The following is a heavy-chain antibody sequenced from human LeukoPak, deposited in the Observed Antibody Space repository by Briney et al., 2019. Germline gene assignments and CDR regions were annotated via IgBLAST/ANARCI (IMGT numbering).Heavy chain of an antibody. V-gene: IGHV3-23*01. CDR1: GFTFSTYT. J-gene: IGHJ4*02. CDR3: AIDPNWGIHY. D-gene: IGHD7-27*01. CDR2: IGGSGGDI. Sequence: GGSLRLSCAASGFTFSTYTMYWVRQPPGEGLEWVSIIGGSGGDIHYADSVKGRFTISRDNSKNTLYLQMNSLRVEDTAIYYCAIDPNWGIHYWGQGVLVTVSS.